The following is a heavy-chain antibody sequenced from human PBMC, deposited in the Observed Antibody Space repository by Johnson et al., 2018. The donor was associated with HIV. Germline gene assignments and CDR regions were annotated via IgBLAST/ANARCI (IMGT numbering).Heavy chain of an antibody. D-gene: IGHD1-26*01. J-gene: IGHJ3*02. V-gene: IGHV3-30*02. CDR2: IRYDGTNH. Sequence: QVQLVESGGGVVQPGGSLRLSCAASGFTFSSYGMHWVRQAPGKGLEWVAFIRYDGTNHYYADSVKGRFTISRDNSKNTLYLQMGSLRAEDMAVYYCAREASGSLDAFDIWGQGTMVTVSS. CDR1: GFTFSSYG. CDR3: AREASGSLDAFDI.